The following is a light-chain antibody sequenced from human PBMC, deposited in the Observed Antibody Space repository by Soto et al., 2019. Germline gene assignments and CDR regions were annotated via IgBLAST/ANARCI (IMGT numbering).Light chain of an antibody. V-gene: IGLV1-44*01. CDR3: AAWDDSLNGYV. CDR2: SNN. J-gene: IGLJ1*01. CDR1: SSNIGRNT. Sequence: QSALTQPPSTSGTPGQRVTISCSGSSSNIGRNTVNWYQHLPGTAPKLLIYSNNQRPSGVPDRFSGSKSGTSASLAVSGLQSEDEADYYCAAWDDSLNGYVFGTGTKVTVL.